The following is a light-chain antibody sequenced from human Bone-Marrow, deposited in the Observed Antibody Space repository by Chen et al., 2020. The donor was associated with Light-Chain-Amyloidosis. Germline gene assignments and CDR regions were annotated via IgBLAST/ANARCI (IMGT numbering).Light chain of an antibody. Sequence: SYVLTQPSSVSVAPGQTATIACGGNNIGSTSVHWYQQTPGQAPLLVVYDDSDRPSGIPERLSGSNSGNTATLTISRVEAGDEAYYYWQVWDRSSDRPVFGGGTKLTVL. CDR1: NIGSTS. J-gene: IGLJ3*02. CDR3: QVWDRSSDRPV. V-gene: IGLV3-21*02. CDR2: DDS.